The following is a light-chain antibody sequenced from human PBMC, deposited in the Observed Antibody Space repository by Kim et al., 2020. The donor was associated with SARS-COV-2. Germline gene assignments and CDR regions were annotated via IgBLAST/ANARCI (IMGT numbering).Light chain of an antibody. J-gene: IGLJ3*02. Sequence: SYELTQPPSVSVSPGQTATITCSGDALPNQFTYWYQQKPGQAPVLVISRDSERPSGIPERFSASSSGTTVTLTISRVQAVDEADFYCQSADATGASGVFG. V-gene: IGLV3-25*03. CDR2: RDS. CDR1: ALPNQF. CDR3: QSADATGASGV.